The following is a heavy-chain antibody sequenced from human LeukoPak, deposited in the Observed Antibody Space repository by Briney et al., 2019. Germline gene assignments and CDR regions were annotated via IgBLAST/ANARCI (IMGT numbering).Heavy chain of an antibody. J-gene: IGHJ6*03. CDR2: MNPNSGNT. D-gene: IGHD6-13*01. CDR1: GYTFTSYD. Sequence: GASVKVSCKASGYTFTSYDINWVRQATGQGLEWMGWMNPNSGNTGYAQKFQGRVTMTRNTSISTAYMELSSLRSEDTAVYYCARVDRSSWYYYYYYMDVWGKGTTVTVSS. V-gene: IGHV1-8*01. CDR3: ARVDRSSWYYYYYYMDV.